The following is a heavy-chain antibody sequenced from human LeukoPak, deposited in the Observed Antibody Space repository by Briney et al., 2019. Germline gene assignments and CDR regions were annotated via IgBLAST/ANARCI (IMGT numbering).Heavy chain of an antibody. CDR1: GGTFSSYA. V-gene: IGHV1-69*04. CDR3: ARDPHIVVVTADYYGMDV. Sequence: GSSVKVSCKASGGTFSSYAISWVRQDPAQGLEWMGRIIPIFGIANYAQKFQGRVTITADKSTSTAYMELSSLRSEDTAVYYCARDPHIVVVTADYYGMDVWGQGTTVTVSS. J-gene: IGHJ6*02. CDR2: IIPIFGIA. D-gene: IGHD2-21*02.